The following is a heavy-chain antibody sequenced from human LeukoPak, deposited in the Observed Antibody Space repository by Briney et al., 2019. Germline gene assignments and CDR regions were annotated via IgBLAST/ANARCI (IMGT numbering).Heavy chain of an antibody. CDR2: MYIGGST. CDR1: GFTVSSDF. Sequence: GGSLRLSCAVSGFTVSSDFMAWVRQAPGKGLEWVSVMYIGGSTNYADSVKGRFTISRDEAKNTLDLQMNSLRAEDTAVYYCARWPDNYYMDVWGKGTTV. J-gene: IGHJ6*03. CDR3: ARWPDNYYMDV. D-gene: IGHD5-12*01. V-gene: IGHV3-66*01.